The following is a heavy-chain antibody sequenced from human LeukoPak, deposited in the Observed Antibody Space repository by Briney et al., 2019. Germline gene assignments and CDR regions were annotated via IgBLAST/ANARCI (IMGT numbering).Heavy chain of an antibody. D-gene: IGHD3-10*01. J-gene: IGHJ4*02. CDR1: GYTFTSYG. CDR2: INPNSGGT. CDR3: ARNGWGARGVTISTLDY. V-gene: IGHV1-2*02. Sequence: GASVKVSCKASGYTFTSYGISWVRQAPGQGLEWMGWINPNSGGTNYAQKFQGRVTMTRDTSISTAYMELSRLRSDDTAVYYCARNGWGARGVTISTLDYWGQGTLVTVSS.